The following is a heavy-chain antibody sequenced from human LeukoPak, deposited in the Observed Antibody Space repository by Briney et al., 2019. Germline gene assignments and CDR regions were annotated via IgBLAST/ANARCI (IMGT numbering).Heavy chain of an antibody. CDR1: GYTFTGYY. CDR3: ARGQPGIAVAGTVNYCYYGMDV. CDR2: INPNSGGT. V-gene: IGHV1-2*02. D-gene: IGHD6-19*01. J-gene: IGHJ6*02. Sequence: ASVKVSCKASGYTFTGYYMHWVRQAPGQGLEWMGWINPNSGGTNYAQKFQGRVTMTRDTSISTAYMELSRLSSDDTAVYYCARGQPGIAVAGTVNYCYYGMDVWGQGTTVTVSS.